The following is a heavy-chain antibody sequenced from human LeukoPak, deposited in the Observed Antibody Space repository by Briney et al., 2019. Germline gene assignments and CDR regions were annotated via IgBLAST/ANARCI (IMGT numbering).Heavy chain of an antibody. CDR1: GFTFSSYA. J-gene: IGHJ4*02. Sequence: GGSLRLSCAASGFTFSSYAMSWVRQAPGKGLEWVSAISGSGGSTYYADSVQGRFTISSDNSKNTLYLQMNSLRDEDTAVYYCAVGPSKSTEYHDSSGYNDYWGQGTLVTVSS. CDR3: AVGPSKSTEYHDSSGYNDY. D-gene: IGHD3-22*01. CDR2: ISGSGGST. V-gene: IGHV3-23*01.